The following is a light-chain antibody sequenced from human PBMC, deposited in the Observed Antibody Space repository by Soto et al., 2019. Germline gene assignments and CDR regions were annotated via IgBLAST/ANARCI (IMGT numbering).Light chain of an antibody. Sequence: EIVLTQYPGTLSVAPGEIATLSCSASQPVSSNYLAWYQHKPGHAPRLLIYGASSMATGIPDRFSGSVSGTDFTLNISRLEPEDFAVYYCQHYGTSLRTFAQGTKVDIK. CDR1: QPVSSNY. CDR2: GAS. V-gene: IGKV3-20*01. J-gene: IGKJ1*01. CDR3: QHYGTSLRT.